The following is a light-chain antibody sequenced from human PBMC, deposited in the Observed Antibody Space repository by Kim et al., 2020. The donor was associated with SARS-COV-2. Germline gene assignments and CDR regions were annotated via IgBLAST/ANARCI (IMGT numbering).Light chain of an antibody. CDR1: IFNIGRNT. CDR3: AVWDDSLNGVV. Sequence: GQRVTTSCSGSIFNIGRNTVVWYQQLPGTAPKLLIYSNDQRPSGVFDRFSGSKSGMSASLAISGLQSEDEADYYCAVWDDSLNGVVFGGGTQLTVL. CDR2: SND. J-gene: IGLJ2*01. V-gene: IGLV1-44*01.